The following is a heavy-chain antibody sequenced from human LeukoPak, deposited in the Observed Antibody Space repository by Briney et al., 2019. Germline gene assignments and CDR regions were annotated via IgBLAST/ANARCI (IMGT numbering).Heavy chain of an antibody. CDR3: ARGPRFTYCSGGSCYPYFFDY. D-gene: IGHD2-15*01. CDR1: GFTFSSYE. J-gene: IGHJ4*02. V-gene: IGHV4-39*07. Sequence: GSLRLSCAASGFTFSSYEMNWVRQPPGKGLEWIGSIFYTGSTYYNPSLKSRVTISVDTSKNQFSLKLSSVTAADTAVYYCARGPRFTYCSGGSCYPYFFDYWGQGTLVTVSS. CDR2: IFYTGST.